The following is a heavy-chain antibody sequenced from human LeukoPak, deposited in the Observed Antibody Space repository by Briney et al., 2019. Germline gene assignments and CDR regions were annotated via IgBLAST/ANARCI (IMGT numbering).Heavy chain of an antibody. V-gene: IGHV3-48*03. CDR1: GFTFSRYE. D-gene: IGHD3-22*01. CDR3: AREVSSGSNDAFDI. CDR2: ISSSGSNI. J-gene: IGHJ3*02. Sequence: GGSLTLFCAASGFTFSRYEMNWLRHAPGKGLEGVSYISSSGSNIYYAHSVKGRFTISRDNAKNPLYLQMNSLRAEDTAVYYCAREVSSGSNDAFDIWGQGRMVTVSS.